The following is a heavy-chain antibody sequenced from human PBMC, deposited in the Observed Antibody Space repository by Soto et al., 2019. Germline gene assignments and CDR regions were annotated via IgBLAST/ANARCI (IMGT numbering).Heavy chain of an antibody. V-gene: IGHV5-51*01. CDR1: GYTFTNYW. CDR3: AASIFYYGMDV. J-gene: IGHJ6*02. Sequence: PGESLKISCKGSGYTFTNYWIGWVRQMPGKGLEWMGIIYPGDSDTKYNPSFQGQVTISADKSITTTYLRRTSLKASDTAIYYCAASIFYYGMDVWGQGTTVTSP. CDR2: IYPGDSDT.